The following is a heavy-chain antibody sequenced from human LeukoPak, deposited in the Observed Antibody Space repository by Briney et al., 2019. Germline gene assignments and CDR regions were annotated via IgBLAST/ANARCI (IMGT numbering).Heavy chain of an antibody. CDR1: GYTFTSYD. CDR3: ARWGYCSSTSCVSVFDY. Sequence: ASVKVSCKASGYTFTSYDINWVRQATGQGLAWMGGINPNSGNTGYAQKFQGRVTITRNTSISTAYLELSSLRAEGTADYDCARWGYCSSTSCVSVFDYWGQGTLVTVSS. CDR2: INPNSGNT. D-gene: IGHD2-2*01. V-gene: IGHV1-8*03. J-gene: IGHJ4*02.